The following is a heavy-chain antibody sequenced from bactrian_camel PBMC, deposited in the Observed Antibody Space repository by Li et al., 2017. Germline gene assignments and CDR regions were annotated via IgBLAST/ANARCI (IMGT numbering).Heavy chain of an antibody. J-gene: IGHJ4*01. Sequence: HVQLVESGGDLVEPGGSLRISCATSGFTFSYNWMHWVRQTPGKGLEWLSSIHTTSGQTNSADSVKGRFTISTDNAKNMLYLQMNSLKSEDAALYCCVRGGWATAWYWGQGTQVTVS. D-gene: IGHD1*01. CDR1: GFTFSYNW. V-gene: IGHV3S6*01. CDR3: VRGGWATAWY. CDR2: IHTTSGQT.